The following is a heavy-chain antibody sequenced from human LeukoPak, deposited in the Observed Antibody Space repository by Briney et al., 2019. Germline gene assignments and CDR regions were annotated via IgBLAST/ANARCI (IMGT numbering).Heavy chain of an antibody. CDR2: IYYSGST. Sequence: SETLSLTCTVSGGSISSSSYYWGWIRQPPGKGLEWIGSIYYSGSTYYNPSLKSRVTISVDTSKNQFSLKLSSVTAADTAVYYCARDGVRGIVGEFKRTVVVAAIGIDYWGQGTLVTVSS. CDR1: GGSISSSSYY. J-gene: IGHJ4*02. V-gene: IGHV4-39*07. D-gene: IGHD2-15*01. CDR3: ARDGVRGIVGEFKRTVVVAAIGIDY.